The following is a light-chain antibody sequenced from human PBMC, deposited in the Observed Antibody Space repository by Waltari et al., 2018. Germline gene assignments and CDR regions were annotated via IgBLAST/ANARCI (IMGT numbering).Light chain of an antibody. CDR3: QHYVRLPAT. CDR2: GAS. Sequence: EIVLTQSPGTLSLSPGERATLPCRASQSVRGSFAWYQQKAGQAPRLLIYGASSRATGIPDRFSGSGSGTDFSLTISRLEPEDFAVYYCQHYVRLPATFGQGTKVEI. V-gene: IGKV3-20*01. J-gene: IGKJ1*01. CDR1: QSVRGS.